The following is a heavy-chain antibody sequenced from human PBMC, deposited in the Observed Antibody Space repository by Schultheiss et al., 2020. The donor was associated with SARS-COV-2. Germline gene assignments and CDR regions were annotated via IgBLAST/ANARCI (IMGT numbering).Heavy chain of an antibody. Sequence: GESLKISCAASGFTFSSYAMSWVRQAPGKGLEWVSAISGSGGSTYYADSVKGRFTISRDNSKNTLYLQMNSLRAEDTAVYYCAKEVEGYYYGSGGYFDYWGQGTLVTVSS. CDR2: ISGSGGST. CDR1: GFTFSSYA. D-gene: IGHD3-10*01. J-gene: IGHJ4*02. V-gene: IGHV3-23*01. CDR3: AKEVEGYYYGSGGYFDY.